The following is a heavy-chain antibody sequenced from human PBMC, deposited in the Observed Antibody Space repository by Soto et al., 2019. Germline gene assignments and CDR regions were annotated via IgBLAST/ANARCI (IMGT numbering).Heavy chain of an antibody. CDR3: ARGSGWYFH. CDR2: MYFSGST. J-gene: IGHJ4*02. Sequence: QVQLQESGPGLVKPSETLSLTCTVSGDSISGSSWSWIRQPPGKGLEWIAYMYFSGSTNYNPSLKSRVTISVDTSKNQFSLKLTFVTAADTAVYYCARGSGWYFHWGQGTLVTVSS. V-gene: IGHV4-59*01. CDR1: GDSISGSS. D-gene: IGHD6-19*01.